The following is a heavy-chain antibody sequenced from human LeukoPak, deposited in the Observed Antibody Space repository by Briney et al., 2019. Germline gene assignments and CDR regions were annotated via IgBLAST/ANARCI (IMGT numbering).Heavy chain of an antibody. J-gene: IGHJ6*02. CDR2: ISYDGSNK. V-gene: IGHV3-30*03. D-gene: IGHD2-21*02. Sequence: PGGSLRLSCAASGFTFSSYGMHWVRQAPGKGLEWVAVISYDGSNKYYADSVKGRFTISRDNSKNTLYLQMNSLRAEDTAVYYCARGYCGGDCSPGGYYYYYYGMDVWGQGTTVTVSS. CDR1: GFTFSSYG. CDR3: ARGYCGGDCSPGGYYYYYYGMDV.